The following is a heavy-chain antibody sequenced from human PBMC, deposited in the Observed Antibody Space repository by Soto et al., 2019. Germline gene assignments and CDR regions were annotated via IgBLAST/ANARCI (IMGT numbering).Heavy chain of an antibody. CDR1: GFTFNIYA. Sequence: EVQLLESGGDLIQPGASLRLSCAASGFTFNIYAMTWVRQAPGKGLEWVSAISRYGDITYYADSVEGRFTISRDNSKNTLYLQMNSLTAEDTAVYYCAKDRYLDHDSRGYLFDNWGQGTLVTVSS. V-gene: IGHV3-23*01. CDR2: ISRYGDIT. D-gene: IGHD3-22*01. J-gene: IGHJ4*02. CDR3: AKDRYLDHDSRGYLFDN.